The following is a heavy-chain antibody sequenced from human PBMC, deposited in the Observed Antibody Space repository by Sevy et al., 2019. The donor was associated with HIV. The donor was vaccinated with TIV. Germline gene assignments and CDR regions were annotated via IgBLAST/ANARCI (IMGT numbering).Heavy chain of an antibody. J-gene: IGHJ4*02. V-gene: IGHV1-69*13. CDR2: IIPIFGTA. CDR1: GGTFSSYA. Sequence: ASVKVSCKASGGTFSSYAISWVRQAPGQGLEWMGGIIPIFGTANYAQKFQGRVTITADESTSTAYMELSSLRSEDTAMYYCARDGLERREYYYDSSGYYYWGQGTLVTVSS. D-gene: IGHD3-22*01. CDR3: ARDGLERREYYYDSSGYYY.